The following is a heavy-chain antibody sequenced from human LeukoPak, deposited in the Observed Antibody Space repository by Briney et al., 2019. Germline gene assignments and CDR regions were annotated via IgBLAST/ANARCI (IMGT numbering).Heavy chain of an antibody. Sequence: GGSLRLSCAASGFTLSDHYMDWVRQAPGKGLEWVGRSRDKGHSYTTEYAASVKGRFTISRDDSKNSLYLQMNSLRVEDTALYYCARDGGWYKRGLDHYYYYMDVWGKGTTVIVSS. CDR3: ARDGGWYKRGLDHYYYYMDV. D-gene: IGHD6-19*01. J-gene: IGHJ6*03. CDR2: SRDKGHSYTT. CDR1: GFTLSDHY. V-gene: IGHV3-72*01.